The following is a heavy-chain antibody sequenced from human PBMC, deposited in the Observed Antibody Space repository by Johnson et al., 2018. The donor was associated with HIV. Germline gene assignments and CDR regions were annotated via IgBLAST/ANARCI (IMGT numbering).Heavy chain of an antibody. D-gene: IGHD4-23*01. V-gene: IGHV3-35*01. CDR2: VSWNGSRT. CDR3: VKPPREVTVVDAFDI. CDR1: GFTFSNSD. Sequence: QVESGGGLVQPGGSLRLSCAASGFTFSNSDMNWVHQAPGKGLEWVWGVSWNGSRTHYADSVKGRFIISRDNSRNTLYLQMNSLRPEDTALYSCVKPPREVTVVDAFDIWGQGTMVTVSS. J-gene: IGHJ3*02.